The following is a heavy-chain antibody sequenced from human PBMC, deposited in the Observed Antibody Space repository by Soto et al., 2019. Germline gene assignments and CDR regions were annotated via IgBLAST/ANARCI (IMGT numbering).Heavy chain of an antibody. J-gene: IGHJ6*03. V-gene: IGHV4-59*08. Sequence: SETLCLTCTVSGGSISSYYWSWIRQPPGKGLEWIGYIYYSGSTNYNPALKSRVTISVDTSKNQFSLKLSSVTAADTAVYYCARRNYYYDYMDVWGKGTTVSVSS. CDR3: ARRNYYYDYMDV. CDR2: IYYSGST. CDR1: GGSISSYY.